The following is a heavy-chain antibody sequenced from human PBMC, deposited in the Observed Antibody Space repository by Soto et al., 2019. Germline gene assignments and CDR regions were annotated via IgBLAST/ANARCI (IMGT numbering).Heavy chain of an antibody. CDR2: INHSGST. V-gene: IGHV4-34*01. D-gene: IGHD2-2*01. Sequence: SETLSLTCAVYGGSFSGYYWSWIRQPPGKGLEWIGEINHSGSTNHNPSLKSRVTISVDTSKNQFSLKLSSVTAADTAVYYCARGGRVVQAAKQYYYYYYGMDVWGQGTTVTVYS. CDR1: GGSFSGYY. CDR3: ARGGRVVQAAKQYYYYYYGMDV. J-gene: IGHJ6*02.